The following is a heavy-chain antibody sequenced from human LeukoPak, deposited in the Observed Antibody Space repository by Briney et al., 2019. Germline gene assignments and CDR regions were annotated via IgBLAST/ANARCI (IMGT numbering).Heavy chain of an antibody. Sequence: ASVKLSCKVSGYTLTELSMHWVRQAPGKGLEWMGGFDPEDGETIYAQKFQGRVTMTEDTSTDTAYMELSSLRSEDTAVYYCATVYDILTGRYWFDPWGQGTLVTVSS. J-gene: IGHJ5*02. CDR3: ATVYDILTGRYWFDP. CDR1: GYTLTELS. V-gene: IGHV1-24*01. CDR2: FDPEDGET. D-gene: IGHD3-9*01.